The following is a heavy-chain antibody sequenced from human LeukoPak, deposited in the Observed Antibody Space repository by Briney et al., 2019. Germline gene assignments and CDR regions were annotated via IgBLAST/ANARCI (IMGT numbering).Heavy chain of an antibody. J-gene: IGHJ4*02. V-gene: IGHV4-39*01. Sequence: SETLSLTCTVSGGSISNTFYYWGWIRQPPGKGLEWIGSINYSGSTYYNPSLKSRVTISIDTSKNQFSLKVSSVTAADTAVYYCARRRFVRGPDVVNPFDYWGQGTLVTVSS. CDR1: GGSISNTFYY. D-gene: IGHD2-8*01. CDR2: INYSGST. CDR3: ARRRFVRGPDVVNPFDY.